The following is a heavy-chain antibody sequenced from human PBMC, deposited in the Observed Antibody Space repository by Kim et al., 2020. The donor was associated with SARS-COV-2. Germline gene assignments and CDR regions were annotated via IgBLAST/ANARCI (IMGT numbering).Heavy chain of an antibody. V-gene: IGHV3-7*04. D-gene: IGHD3-3*01. Sequence: VKGRFTLSRDNAKNSLYLQMNSLRAEDTAVYYCARGYYDLWGGYFAGLDYWGQGTLVTVSS. J-gene: IGHJ4*02. CDR3: ARGYYDLWGGYFAGLDY.